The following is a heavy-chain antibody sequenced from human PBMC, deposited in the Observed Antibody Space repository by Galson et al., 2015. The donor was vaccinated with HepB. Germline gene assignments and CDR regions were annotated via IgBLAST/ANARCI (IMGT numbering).Heavy chain of an antibody. CDR3: AKDQRQWLVPQAFDY. CDR2: ISGSGGST. D-gene: IGHD6-19*01. J-gene: IGHJ4*02. Sequence: SLRLSCAASGFTFSSYAMSWVRQAPGKGLEWVSAISGSGGSTYYADSVKGRFTISRDNSKNTLYLQMNSLRAEDTAVYYCAKDQRQWLVPQAFDYWGQGTLVTVSS. V-gene: IGHV3-23*01. CDR1: GFTFSSYA.